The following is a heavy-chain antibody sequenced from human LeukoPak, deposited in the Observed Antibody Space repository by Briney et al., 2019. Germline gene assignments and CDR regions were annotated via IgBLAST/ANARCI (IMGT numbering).Heavy chain of an antibody. CDR1: GGSISSSSYY. D-gene: IGHD2-2*01. CDR2: INYSGNT. CDR3: ARIDTVVLPSTMFDY. Sequence: SETLSLTCTVSGGSISSSSYYWGWIRQPPGKGLEWIGSINYSGNTYYNPSLKSRVTISVDTSRNQFSLKLSSVTAADTALYYCARIDTVVLPSTMFDYWGQGTLVTVSS. V-gene: IGHV4-39*01. J-gene: IGHJ4*02.